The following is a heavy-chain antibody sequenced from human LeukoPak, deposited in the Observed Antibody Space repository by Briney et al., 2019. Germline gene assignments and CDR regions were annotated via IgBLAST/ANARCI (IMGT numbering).Heavy chain of an antibody. CDR3: ARLGSYDAFDI. D-gene: IGHD1-26*01. CDR1: GGSISSYY. J-gene: IGHJ3*02. Sequence: SETLSLTCTVSGGSISSYYWSWIRQPPGKGLEWIGYIYYSGSTNYNPSLKSRVTISVDTSKNQFSLKLSSVTAADTAVCYCARLGSYDAFDIWGQGTMVTVSS. V-gene: IGHV4-59*08. CDR2: IYYSGST.